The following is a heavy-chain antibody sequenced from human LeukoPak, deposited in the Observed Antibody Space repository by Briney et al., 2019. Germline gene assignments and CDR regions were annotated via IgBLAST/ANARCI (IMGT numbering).Heavy chain of an antibody. CDR1: GGTFSSYA. D-gene: IGHD2-2*02. J-gene: IGHJ3*02. Sequence: SVKVSCKASGGTFSSYAISWVRQAPGQGLEWMGGIIPIFGTANYAQKFQGRVTITADESTGTAYMELSSLRSEDTAVYYCARAPLGVVVPAAIAARGAFDIWGQGTMVTVSS. CDR2: IIPIFGTA. V-gene: IGHV1-69*01. CDR3: ARAPLGVVVPAAIAARGAFDI.